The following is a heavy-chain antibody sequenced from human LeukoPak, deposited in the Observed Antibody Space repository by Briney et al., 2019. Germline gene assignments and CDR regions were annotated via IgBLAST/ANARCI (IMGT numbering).Heavy chain of an antibody. J-gene: IGHJ3*02. CDR2: IYSGGST. V-gene: IGHV3-53*01. D-gene: IGHD3-22*01. CDR1: GFTFSGSP. Sequence: GGSLRLSCAASGFTFSGSPILWVRQASGKGLEWVSTIYSGGSTYYTDSVKGRFTISRDNPKKTLYLQMNSLRAEDTAVYYCARGDTAMIDAFDIWGQGTMVTVSS. CDR3: ARGDTAMIDAFDI.